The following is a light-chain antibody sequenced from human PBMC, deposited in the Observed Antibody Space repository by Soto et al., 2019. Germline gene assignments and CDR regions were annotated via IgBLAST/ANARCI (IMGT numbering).Light chain of an antibody. Sequence: QSVLTQPASVSGSPGQSITMSCTGTSSDVGYYNYVSWYQLHPGKAPKLMIYDVSNRPSGISNRFSGSKSGNAASLTISGLQAEDETDYYCSSYTGITTYVFGTGTKVTVL. CDR1: SSDVGYYNY. V-gene: IGLV2-14*03. J-gene: IGLJ1*01. CDR3: SSYTGITTYV. CDR2: DVS.